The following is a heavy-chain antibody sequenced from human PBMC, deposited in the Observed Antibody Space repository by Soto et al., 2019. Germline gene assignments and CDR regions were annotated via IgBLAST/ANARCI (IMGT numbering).Heavy chain of an antibody. CDR3: ARDRRVAARLLSYYYGMDV. CDR1: GYTFTSYG. V-gene: IGHV1-18*04. CDR2: ISAYNGNT. Sequence: GASVKVSCKASGYTFTSYGISWVRQAPGQALEWMGWISAYNGNTNYAQKLQGRVTMTTDTSTSTAYMELRSLRSDDTAVYYCARDRRVAARLLSYYYGMDVWGQGTTVTVSS. J-gene: IGHJ6*02. D-gene: IGHD6-6*01.